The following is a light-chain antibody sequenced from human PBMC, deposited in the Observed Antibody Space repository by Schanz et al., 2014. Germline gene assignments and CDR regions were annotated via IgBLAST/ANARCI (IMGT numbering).Light chain of an antibody. V-gene: IGKV3-20*01. J-gene: IGKJ4*01. CDR3: QQYHSYPIT. CDR2: GTS. Sequence: EIVLTQSPGTLSLSPGERATLSCRASQSVHINYLAWHQQKPGQAPRLLIYGTSIRATGIPDRFSGSGSGTDFTLTIDSLQPDDFATYYCQQYHSYPITFGGGTKVEIK. CDR1: QSVHINY.